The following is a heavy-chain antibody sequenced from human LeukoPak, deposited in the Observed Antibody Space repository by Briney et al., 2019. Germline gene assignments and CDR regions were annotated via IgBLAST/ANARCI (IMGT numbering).Heavy chain of an antibody. V-gene: IGHV3-23*01. CDR1: GFSFSAYA. CDR3: AKAGHTVTTELDY. CDR2: ITSTGSST. Sequence: GGSLRLSCAASGFSFSAYAMSWVRQAPGKGVGWVSIITSTGSSTFYADSVKGRFTISRDNSKNTLFLQMNGLRAQDTALYYCAKAGHTVTTELDYWGQGTLVTVSS. D-gene: IGHD4-17*01. J-gene: IGHJ4*02.